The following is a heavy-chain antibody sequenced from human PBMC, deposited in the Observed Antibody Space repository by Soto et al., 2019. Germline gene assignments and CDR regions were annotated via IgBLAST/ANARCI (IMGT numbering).Heavy chain of an antibody. CDR1: GGSFSGYY. CDR3: AREPVGPDYAMDV. V-gene: IGHV4-34*01. CDR2: INHSGST. D-gene: IGHD1-26*01. Sequence: QVQLQQWGAGLLKPSETLSLTCAVYGGSFSGYYWSWIRQPPGKGLEWIGEINHSGSTNYNPSLKSRVTISVDTSKNQFSLKLSSVTAADTAVYYCAREPVGPDYAMDVWGQGTTVTVSS. J-gene: IGHJ6*02.